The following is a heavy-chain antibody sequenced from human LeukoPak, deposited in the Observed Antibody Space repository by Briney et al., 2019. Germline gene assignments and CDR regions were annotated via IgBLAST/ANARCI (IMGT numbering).Heavy chain of an antibody. Sequence: GGSLRLSCAASGFTFSRYGMHWVRQAPRKGLEWVAVISYDGSNKYYADSVKGRFTISRDKSKNTLYLQMNSLRAEDTAVYYCAKRGDYGGNSPFDYWGEGTLVTVSS. CDR3: AKRGDYGGNSPFDY. J-gene: IGHJ4*02. CDR2: ISYDGSNK. D-gene: IGHD4-23*01. CDR1: GFTFSRYG. V-gene: IGHV3-30*18.